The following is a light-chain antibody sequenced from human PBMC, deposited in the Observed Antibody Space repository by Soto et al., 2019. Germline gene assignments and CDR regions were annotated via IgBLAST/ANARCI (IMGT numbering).Light chain of an antibody. Sequence: DIQMTQSPSSLSASVGDRVTITCQASQDISNYLNWYQQKPGKAPKLLIYDASNLETGVPSRFSVSGSGTDFTFTISSLQPEDIATYYCQQYDNLPLTFGGWTKVEIK. V-gene: IGKV1-33*01. CDR1: QDISNY. CDR2: DAS. CDR3: QQYDNLPLT. J-gene: IGKJ4*01.